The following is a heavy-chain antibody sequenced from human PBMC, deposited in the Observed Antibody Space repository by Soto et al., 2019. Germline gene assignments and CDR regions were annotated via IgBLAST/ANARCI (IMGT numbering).Heavy chain of an antibody. D-gene: IGHD5-18*01. Sequence: VQLVESGGGLVQPGGSLRLSCAASGFTYGRYGIHWVRQAPGKGLEWVAVISKDGGDKEYAESVKGRCTISRENSKSTVYLQMNSLRVEDTAVYYCAKDGYKYKYYSDYWGQGTLVTVSS. CDR2: ISKDGGDK. CDR3: AKDGYKYKYYSDY. CDR1: GFTYGRYG. V-gene: IGHV3-30*18. J-gene: IGHJ4*02.